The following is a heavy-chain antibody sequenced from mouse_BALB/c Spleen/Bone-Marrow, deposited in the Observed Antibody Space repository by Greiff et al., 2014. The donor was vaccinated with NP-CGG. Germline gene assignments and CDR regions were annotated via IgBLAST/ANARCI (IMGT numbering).Heavy chain of an antibody. V-gene: IGHV1-82*01. J-gene: IGHJ4*01. CDR3: ARSAYYGSSYGAMDY. Sequence: QVQLQQSGPELVKPGASVKISCTGSGYAFSSSWMNWVKQRPGQGLEWIGRIYPGDGDTNSNGRFKGKATPTADRSSNTAYMQLSSLTSVDSAVYFCARSAYYGSSYGAMDYWGQGTSVTVSS. CDR2: IYPGDGDT. CDR1: GYAFSSSW. D-gene: IGHD1-1*01.